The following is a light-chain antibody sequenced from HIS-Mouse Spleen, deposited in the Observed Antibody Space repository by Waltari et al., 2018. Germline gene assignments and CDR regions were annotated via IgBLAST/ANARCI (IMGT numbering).Light chain of an antibody. CDR1: SLRSYY. J-gene: IGLJ2*01. Sequence: SSELTQDPAVSVALGQTVRITCQGDSLRSYYASWYQQRPGQAPVLVIYGKNNRPSGIPDRVSVSSSGNTASLTITGAQAEDEADYYCNSRDMSGNHVVFGGGTKLTVL. V-gene: IGLV3-19*01. CDR3: NSRDMSGNHVV. CDR2: GKN.